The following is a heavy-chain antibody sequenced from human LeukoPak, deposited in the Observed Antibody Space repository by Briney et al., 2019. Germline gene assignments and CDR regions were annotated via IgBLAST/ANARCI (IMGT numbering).Heavy chain of an antibody. V-gene: IGHV4-34*01. Sequence: PPETLSLTCAVYGGSSTGYYWSWIRHPPETWREWIGEINHIGNTNYNPSLKRRVTISVESSKKQFALKRSSGTAANAAVYYCGGAPDYLFDYWGQGTLVTVSS. J-gene: IGHJ4*02. CDR1: GGSSTGYY. CDR2: INHIGNT. D-gene: IGHD3-16*01. CDR3: GGAPDYLFDY.